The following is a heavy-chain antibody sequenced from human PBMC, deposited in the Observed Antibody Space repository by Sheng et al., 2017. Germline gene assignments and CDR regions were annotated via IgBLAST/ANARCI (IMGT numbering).Heavy chain of an antibody. V-gene: IGHV3-48*03. CDR2: ISHSGSTI. D-gene: IGHD5-18*01. Sequence: EMQLVESGGNAAQPGQSLRLSCAASGFTFNLHEMNWVRQAPGKGLEWVSYISHSGSTILYADSVEGRFTISRDNARNSLSLQMNSLRGEDTAVYYCARDGLLHSYGQGYLDYWGQGALVTVSS. CDR1: GFTFNLHE. CDR3: ARDGLLHSYGQGYLDY. J-gene: IGHJ4*02.